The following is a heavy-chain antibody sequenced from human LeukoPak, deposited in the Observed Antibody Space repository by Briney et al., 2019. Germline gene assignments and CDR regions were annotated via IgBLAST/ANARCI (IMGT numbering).Heavy chain of an antibody. Sequence: PGGSLRLSCAASGFTFSSYSMNWVRQAPGKGLEWVSSISSSSSYIYYADSVKGRFTISRDNAKNSLYLQMNTLRVEDTAVYYCAKGEKGIGAAFDIWGQGTMVTVSS. CDR1: GFTFSSYS. D-gene: IGHD3-16*01. CDR3: AKGEKGIGAAFDI. CDR2: ISSSSSYI. V-gene: IGHV3-21*04. J-gene: IGHJ3*02.